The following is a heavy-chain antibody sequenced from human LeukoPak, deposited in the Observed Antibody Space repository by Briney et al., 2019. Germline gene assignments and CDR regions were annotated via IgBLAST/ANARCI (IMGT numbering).Heavy chain of an antibody. Sequence: GESLKISCQGSGYNFPTYWIGWVRHMSGKGLDWMGIIYPSDSDTRYSPSFQGQVTTSADKSISTAYLQWSSLKASDTAIYYCARLSGTYGPLDYWGQGTLVTVSS. CDR3: ARLSGTYGPLDY. V-gene: IGHV5-51*01. J-gene: IGHJ4*02. D-gene: IGHD3-10*01. CDR2: IYPSDSDT. CDR1: GYNFPTYW.